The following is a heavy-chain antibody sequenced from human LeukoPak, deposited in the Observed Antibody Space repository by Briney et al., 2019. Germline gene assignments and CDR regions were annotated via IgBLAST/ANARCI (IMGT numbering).Heavy chain of an antibody. D-gene: IGHD6-13*01. CDR1: GFSLRDYS. J-gene: IGHJ4*02. CDR2: ISSSSRYT. CDR3: TKDITAGGLDY. V-gene: IGHV3-21*04. Sequence: GGSLRLSCAASGFSLRDYSMDWVRQAPGKGLEWVSSISSSSRYTFYVDSVKGRFTISRDNAKNSLYLQMNSLRTDDTALYYCTKDITAGGLDYWGQGTLVTVSS.